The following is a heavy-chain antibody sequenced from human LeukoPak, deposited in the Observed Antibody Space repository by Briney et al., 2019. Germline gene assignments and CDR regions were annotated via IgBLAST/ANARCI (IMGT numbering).Heavy chain of an antibody. CDR3: ARRDSNYYYGMDV. CDR2: IYYSGST. J-gene: IGHJ6*02. Sequence: SETLSLTCTVSGGSISGYYWSWIRQPPGKGLEWIGYIYYSGSTNYNPSLKSRVTISVDTSKNQFSLKLSSVTAADTAVYYCARRDSNYYYGMDVWGQGTTVTVSS. V-gene: IGHV4-59*08. CDR1: GGSISGYY. D-gene: IGHD2-21*01.